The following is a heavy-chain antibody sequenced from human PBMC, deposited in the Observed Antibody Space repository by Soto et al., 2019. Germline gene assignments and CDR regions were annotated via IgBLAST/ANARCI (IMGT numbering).Heavy chain of an antibody. D-gene: IGHD4-4*01. J-gene: IGHJ2*01. CDR1: GGTFSSYT. CDR2: IIPILGIA. CDR3: ARESNSGDWYFDL. V-gene: IGHV1-69*10. Sequence: VKPSSKASGGTFSSYTISWVRQAPGQGLEWMGRIIPILGIANYAQKFQGRVTITADKSTSTAYMELSSLRSEDTAVYYCARESNSGDWYFDLWGRGTLVTVSS.